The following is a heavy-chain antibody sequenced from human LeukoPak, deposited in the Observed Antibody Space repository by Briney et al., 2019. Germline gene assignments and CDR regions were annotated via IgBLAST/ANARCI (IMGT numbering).Heavy chain of an antibody. Sequence: ASVKVSCKASGYTFTGYYMHWVRQAPRQGLEWMGWINPNSGGTNYAQKFQGRVTMTRDTSISTAYMELSRLRSDDTAVYYCARGRLAARTLDYWGQGTLVTVSS. D-gene: IGHD6-6*01. J-gene: IGHJ4*02. CDR2: INPNSGGT. CDR3: ARGRLAARTLDY. V-gene: IGHV1-2*02. CDR1: GYTFTGYY.